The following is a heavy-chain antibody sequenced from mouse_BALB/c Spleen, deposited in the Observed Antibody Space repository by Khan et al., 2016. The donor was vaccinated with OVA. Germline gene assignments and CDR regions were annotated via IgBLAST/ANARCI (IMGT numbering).Heavy chain of an antibody. Sequence: EVELVESGGDLVNPGGSLKLSCAASGFIFSSYGMSWVRQTPDKRLEWVATISSGGTYTYYPDSVKGRSTISRDNAKNTLSLQMSSLKTEDTAMYYCTRFNTTTTGDYYAMDYWGQGTSVTVSS. CDR3: TRFNTTTTGDYYAMDY. CDR1: GFIFSSYG. CDR2: ISSGGTYT. D-gene: IGHD1-2*01. V-gene: IGHV5-6*01. J-gene: IGHJ4*01.